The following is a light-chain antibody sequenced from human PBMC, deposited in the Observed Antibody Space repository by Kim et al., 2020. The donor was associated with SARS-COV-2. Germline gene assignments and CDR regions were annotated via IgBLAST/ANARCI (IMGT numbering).Light chain of an antibody. CDR1: RLGDKY. J-gene: IGLJ2*01. V-gene: IGLV3-1*01. CDR3: QAWDSSTAV. CDR2: QDA. Sequence: SYELTQPPSVSVSPGQTASITCSGDRLGDKYVCWYQQKPGQSPVLVIYQDAKRPSGIPERFSGFNSGNTATLTISGTQAIDEADYYCQAWDSSTAVFGGGTQLTVL.